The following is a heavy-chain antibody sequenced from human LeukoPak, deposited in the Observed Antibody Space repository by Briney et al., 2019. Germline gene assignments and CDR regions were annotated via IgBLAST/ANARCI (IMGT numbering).Heavy chain of an antibody. CDR3: TTDCYSSSCHLMDV. CDR1: GFTFSNAW. D-gene: IGHD6-13*01. V-gene: IGHV3-15*01. Sequence: GGSLRLSCAASGFTFSNAWMSWVRQAPGKGLEWVGRIKSKTGGGTTDYAAPVKGRFTISRDDSKNTLYLQMNSLKTEDTAVYYCTTDCYSSSCHLMDVWGKGTTVTVSS. CDR2: IKSKTGGGTT. J-gene: IGHJ6*04.